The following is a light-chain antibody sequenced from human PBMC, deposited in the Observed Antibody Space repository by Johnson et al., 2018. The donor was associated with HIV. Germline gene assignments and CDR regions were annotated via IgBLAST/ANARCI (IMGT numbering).Light chain of an antibody. CDR1: SSNIGNNY. Sequence: QSVLTQPPSVSAAQGQKVAISCSGSSSNIGNNYVSWYQQVPGTAPKLLIYDKNRRPSGIPDRFSGSKSVSLATFGITGLQTGDEAKYYCGTWDSSLSRIFGTGTKVTVL. V-gene: IGLV1-51*01. CDR2: DKN. J-gene: IGLJ1*01. CDR3: GTWDSSLSRI.